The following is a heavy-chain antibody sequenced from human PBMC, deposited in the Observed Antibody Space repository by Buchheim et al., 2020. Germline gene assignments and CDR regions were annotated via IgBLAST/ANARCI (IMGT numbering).Heavy chain of an antibody. CDR1: GFTFGDYA. D-gene: IGHD3-3*01. V-gene: IGHV3-49*03. Sequence: EVQLVESGGGLVQPGRSLRLSCTASGFTFGDYAMSWFRQAPGKGLEWVGFIRSKAYGGTTEYAASVKGRFTISRDDSKSIAYLQMNSLKTEDTAVYYCTRDQVMIFGVAFYYYYGMDVWGQGTT. J-gene: IGHJ6*02. CDR3: TRDQVMIFGVAFYYYYGMDV. CDR2: IRSKAYGGTT.